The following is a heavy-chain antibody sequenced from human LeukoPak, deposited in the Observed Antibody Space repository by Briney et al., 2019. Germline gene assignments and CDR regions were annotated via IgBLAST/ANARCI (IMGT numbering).Heavy chain of an antibody. CDR2: ISAYIGNT. Sequence: ASVKVSCKASGYTFTSYGISWVRQAPGQGLEWMGWISAYIGNTNYAQKLQGRVTMTTDTSTSTAYMELRSLRSDDTAVYYCARGVSGYSYGYNDYWGQGTLVTVSS. D-gene: IGHD5-18*01. CDR3: ARGVSGYSYGYNDY. J-gene: IGHJ4*02. CDR1: GYTFTSYG. V-gene: IGHV1-18*01.